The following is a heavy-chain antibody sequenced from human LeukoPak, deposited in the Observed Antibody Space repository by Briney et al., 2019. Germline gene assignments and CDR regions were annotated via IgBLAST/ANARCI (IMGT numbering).Heavy chain of an antibody. CDR3: ARDGIVATRAGHIVVVTAH. CDR1: GYTFTSYG. J-gene: IGHJ4*02. V-gene: IGHV1-18*01. D-gene: IGHD2-21*02. CDR2: ISAYNGNT. Sequence: ASVKVSCKASGYTFTSYGISWVRQAPGQGLEWMGWISAYNGNTNYAQKLQGRVTITTDTSTSTAYMELRSLRSDDTAVYYCARDGIVATRAGHIVVVTAHWGQGTLVTVSS.